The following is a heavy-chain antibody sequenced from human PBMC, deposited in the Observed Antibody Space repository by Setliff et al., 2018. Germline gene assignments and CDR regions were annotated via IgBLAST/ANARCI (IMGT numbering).Heavy chain of an antibody. Sequence: GESLKPSCKGSEYSFTSCWIGWVRQMPGKGLGWMGIIYPGDSYTRYSPSFQSKATNSADKSISTAYLQWSSLKASDTAMYYCARQAIFGSDAFDVWGQGTMVTVSS. CDR1: EYSFTSCW. D-gene: IGHD3-3*01. J-gene: IGHJ3*01. V-gene: IGHV5-51*01. CDR2: IYPGDSYT. CDR3: ARQAIFGSDAFDV.